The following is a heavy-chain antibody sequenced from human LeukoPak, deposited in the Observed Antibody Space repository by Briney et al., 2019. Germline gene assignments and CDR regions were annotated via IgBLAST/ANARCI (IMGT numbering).Heavy chain of an antibody. J-gene: IGHJ4*02. Sequence: GSLRLFCAASGFTFSSYWMSLVRQAPGKGLEWVAKIKQDGSEKYYVDSVKGRFTISRDNAKNSLYLQMNSLRAEDTAVYYCARDIVDSSSWYYFDYWGQGTLVTVSS. CDR2: IKQDGSEK. V-gene: IGHV3-7*01. CDR3: ARDIVDSSSWYYFDY. D-gene: IGHD6-13*01. CDR1: GFTFSSYW.